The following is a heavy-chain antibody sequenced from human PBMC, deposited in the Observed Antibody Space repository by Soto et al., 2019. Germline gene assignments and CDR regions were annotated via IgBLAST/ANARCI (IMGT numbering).Heavy chain of an antibody. CDR2: ISYDGSNK. D-gene: IGHD4-17*01. J-gene: IGHJ4*02. Sequence: GGSLRLSCAPTGHPFSSYSMHPVCQAPGKGLEWVAGISYDGSNKYYADSVKGRFTISRDNSKNTLYLQMNSLRAEDTAVYYCAKDLSPTVPTPTDYWGQGILVTVS. V-gene: IGHV3-30*18. CDR1: GHPFSSYS. CDR3: AKDLSPTVPTPTDY.